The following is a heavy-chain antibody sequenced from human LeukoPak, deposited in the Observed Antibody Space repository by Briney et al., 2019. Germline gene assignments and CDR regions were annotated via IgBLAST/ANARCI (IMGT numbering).Heavy chain of an antibody. CDR1: GFTFRSYT. D-gene: IGHD6-19*01. J-gene: IGHJ4*02. V-gene: IGHV3-48*01. CDR2: ISSSDTI. Sequence: GGSLRLSCATSGFTFRSYTMNWVRQAPGKGLEWVSYISSSDTIYQADSVKSRFTISRDNAKNSRYLQMNSLRAEDTAGYYWGRAVAGSFDYWGQGTLVTVSS. CDR3: GRAVAGSFDY.